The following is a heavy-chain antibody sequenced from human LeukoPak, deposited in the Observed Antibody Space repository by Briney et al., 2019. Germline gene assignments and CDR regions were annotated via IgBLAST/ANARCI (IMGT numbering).Heavy chain of an antibody. CDR1: GYSISSSNW. CDR3: ARTSSRDYSYGPNYYFDH. V-gene: IGHV4-28*01. J-gene: IGHJ4*02. CDR2: IYYSGST. D-gene: IGHD5-18*01. Sequence: SETLSLTCAVSGYSISSSNWCGWIRQPPGKGLEWIGYIYYSGSTYYNPSLKSRVTMSVDTSKNQFSLKLSSVTAVDTAVYYCARTSSRDYSYGPNYYFDHWGQGTLVTVSS.